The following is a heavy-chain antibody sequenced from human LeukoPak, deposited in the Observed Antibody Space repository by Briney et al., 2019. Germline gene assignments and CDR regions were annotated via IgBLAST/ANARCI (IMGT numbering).Heavy chain of an antibody. CDR3: ANKWGMTH. CDR2: INTDGSST. D-gene: IGHD7-27*01. CDR1: GFTFNSYW. J-gene: IGHJ4*02. V-gene: IGHV3-74*01. Sequence: PGGSLRLSCVGSGFTFNSYWMHWVRQAPGKGLVWVSRINTDGSSTDYADSVKGRFTISRDNARNTLYLQMNRLRDEDTALYYCANKWGMTHWGQGTLVTVSS.